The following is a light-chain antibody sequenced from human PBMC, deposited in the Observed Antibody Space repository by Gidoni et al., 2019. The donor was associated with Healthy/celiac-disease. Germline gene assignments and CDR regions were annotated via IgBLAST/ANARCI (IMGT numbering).Light chain of an antibody. CDR3: QVWDSSSDHLYWV. Sequence: SYVLTQPPSVSVAPGKTARITCGGNNSGSKSVHWYQQKPGQAPVLVIYYDSDRPSGIPARFSGSNSGNTATLTISRVEAGDEADYYCQVWDSSSDHLYWVFGGGTKLTVL. V-gene: IGLV3-21*04. CDR2: YDS. J-gene: IGLJ3*02. CDR1: NSGSKS.